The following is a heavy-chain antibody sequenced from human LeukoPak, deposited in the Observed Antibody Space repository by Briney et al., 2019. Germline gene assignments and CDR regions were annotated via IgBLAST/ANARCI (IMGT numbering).Heavy chain of an antibody. CDR2: ISGSGNSK. J-gene: IGHJ4*02. V-gene: IGHV3-48*03. CDR1: GLTFRSYE. D-gene: IGHD4-17*01. CDR3: AAGGDDDYGDYATRN. Sequence: GGSLRLSCAASGLTFRSYEMNWVRQAPGKGLEWVSYISGSGNSKYYADSVKGRFTISRDNAKNSLYLQMSSLRAEDTAVYYCAAGGDDDYGDYATRNWGQGTLVTVSS.